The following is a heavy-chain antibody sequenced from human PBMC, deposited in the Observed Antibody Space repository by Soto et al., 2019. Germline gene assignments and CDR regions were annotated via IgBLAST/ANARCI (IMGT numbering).Heavy chain of an antibody. CDR1: GYTFTSYG. CDR2: ISAYNGNT. J-gene: IGHJ5*02. V-gene: IGHV1-18*01. CDR3: ASTPNAILRSGWYWFDP. Sequence: ASVKVSCKASGYTFTSYGISWVRQAPGQGLEWMGWISAYNGNTNYAQKLQGRVTMTTDTSTSTAYMELRSLRSDDTAVYHCASTPNAILRSGWYWFDPWGQGTLVTLSS. D-gene: IGHD6-19*01.